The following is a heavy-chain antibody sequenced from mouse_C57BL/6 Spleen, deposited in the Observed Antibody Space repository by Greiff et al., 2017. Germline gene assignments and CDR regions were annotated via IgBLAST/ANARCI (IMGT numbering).Heavy chain of an antibody. J-gene: IGHJ3*01. CDR2: INPSNGGT. CDR1: GYTFTSYW. V-gene: IGHV1-53*01. CDR3: ASPDSSGYWFAY. D-gene: IGHD3-2*02. Sequence: QVQLQQSGTELVKPGASVKLSCKASGYTFTSYWMHWVKQRPGQGLEWIGNINPSNGGTNYNEKFKSKATLTVDKSSSTAYMQLSSLTSEDSAVYYCASPDSSGYWFAYWGQGTLVTVSA.